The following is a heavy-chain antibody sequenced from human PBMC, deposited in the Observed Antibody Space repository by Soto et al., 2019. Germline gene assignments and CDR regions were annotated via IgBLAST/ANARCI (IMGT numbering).Heavy chain of an antibody. V-gene: IGHV4-59*01. CDR2: IYYSGST. CDR3: ARARLGYSYGSGDYYYYGMDV. CDR1: GGSISSYY. D-gene: IGHD5-18*01. Sequence: SETLSLTCTVSGGSISSYYWSWIRQPPGKGLEWIGYIYYSGSTNYNPSLKSRVTISVDTSKNQFSLKLSSVTAADTAVYYCARARLGYSYGSGDYYYYGMDVWGQGTTVTVSS. J-gene: IGHJ6*02.